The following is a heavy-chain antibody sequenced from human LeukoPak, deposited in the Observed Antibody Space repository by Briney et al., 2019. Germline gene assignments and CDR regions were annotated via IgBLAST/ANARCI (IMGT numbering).Heavy chain of an antibody. CDR1: GFIFSGNT. V-gene: IGHV3-21*06. CDR3: ARDYYGSSRHAFDI. Sequence: GGSLRLSCAASGFIFSGNTMNWVRQAPGKGLEWVSSISSRSSYIYYADSVKGRFTISRDNAKNSLYLQLNSLRADDTAVYYCARDYYGSSRHAFDIWGQGTMVTVSS. CDR2: ISSRSSYI. D-gene: IGHD6-13*01. J-gene: IGHJ3*02.